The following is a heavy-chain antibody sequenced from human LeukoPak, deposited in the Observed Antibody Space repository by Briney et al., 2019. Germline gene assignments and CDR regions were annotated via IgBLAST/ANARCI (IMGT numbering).Heavy chain of an antibody. CDR3: ARGDAFSGDH. Sequence: GGSLRLSCAVSGFSFTNFWMSWVRQAPGRGLEWVANIHPEGNEKYRVESVKGRFTISRDNTKNLLFLQMNGLRVEDTAVYYCARGDAFSGDHWGQGTLVTVSS. CDR1: GFSFTNFW. J-gene: IGHJ4*02. CDR2: IHPEGNEK. V-gene: IGHV3-7*04.